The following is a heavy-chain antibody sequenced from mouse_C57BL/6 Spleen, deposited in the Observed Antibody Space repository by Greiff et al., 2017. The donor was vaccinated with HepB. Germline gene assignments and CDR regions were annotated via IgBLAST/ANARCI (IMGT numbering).Heavy chain of an antibody. Sequence: EVQRVESGPGLVKPSQSLSLTCSVTGYSITSGYYWNWIRQFPGNKLEWMGYISYDGSNNYNQSLKNRISITRDTSKNQFFLKLNSVTTEDTATYYCARDRGSSSYYFDYWGQGTTLTVSS. CDR3: ARDRGSSSYYFDY. CDR1: GYSITSGYY. V-gene: IGHV3-6*01. D-gene: IGHD1-1*01. CDR2: ISYDGSN. J-gene: IGHJ2*01.